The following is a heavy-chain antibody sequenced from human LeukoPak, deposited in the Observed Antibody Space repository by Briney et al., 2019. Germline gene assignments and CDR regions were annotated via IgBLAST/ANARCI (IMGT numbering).Heavy chain of an antibody. V-gene: IGHV3-30*02. CDR2: IRYDGINK. J-gene: IGHJ4*02. D-gene: IGHD3-9*01. CDR1: GLIFSSHG. Sequence: GGSLRLSCAASGLIFSSHGFHWVRQAPGKGLEWVAFIRYDGINKYYPDSVKGRFTVSRDNSKNTLYLQINSLRPEDTAVYYCAKGQPYYDILTALGYWGQGTLVTVSS. CDR3: AKGQPYYDILTALGY.